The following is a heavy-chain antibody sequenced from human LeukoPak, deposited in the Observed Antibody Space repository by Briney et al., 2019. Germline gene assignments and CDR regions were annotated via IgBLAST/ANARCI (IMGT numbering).Heavy chain of an antibody. V-gene: IGHV3-11*01. CDR1: GFTFNDYY. D-gene: IGHD5-24*01. Sequence: KPGGSLRLSCAASGFTFNDYYMSWIRQAPGKGLEWVSYISTSGGTIYYADSVKGRFTISRDNAKNSLYLQMSSLRAEDTAVYYCARDWVGDGYNYYHYFDCWGQAALVTVSS. J-gene: IGHJ4*02. CDR3: ARDWVGDGYNYYHYFDC. CDR2: ISTSGGTI.